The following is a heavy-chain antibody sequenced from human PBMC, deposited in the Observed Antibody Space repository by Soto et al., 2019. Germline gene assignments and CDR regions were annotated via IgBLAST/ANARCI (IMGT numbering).Heavy chain of an antibody. J-gene: IGHJ5*02. CDR2: ISSSSSYI. V-gene: IGHV3-21*01. Sequence: PGGSLRLSCAASGFTFSSYSMNWVRQAPGKGLEWVSSISSSSSYIYYADSVKGRFTISRDNAKNSLYLQMNSLRAEDTAVYYCARAARIAAAGKSGFDPWGQGTLVTVSS. CDR1: GFTFSSYS. CDR3: ARAARIAAAGKSGFDP. D-gene: IGHD6-13*01.